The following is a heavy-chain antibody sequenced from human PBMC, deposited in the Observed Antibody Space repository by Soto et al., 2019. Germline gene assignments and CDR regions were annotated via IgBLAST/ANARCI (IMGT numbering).Heavy chain of an antibody. V-gene: IGHV4-34*01. CDR2: INHSGST. D-gene: IGHD2-15*01. Sequence: QVQLQQWGAGLLKPSETLSLTCAVYGGSFSGYYWSWIRQPPGKGLEWIGEINHSGSTNYNPSLKSRVTISGDTSKHQFSLKLSSVTAADTAVYYCARVGYCSGGSCYSFFDYWGQGTLVTVSS. CDR3: ARVGYCSGGSCYSFFDY. J-gene: IGHJ4*02. CDR1: GGSFSGYY.